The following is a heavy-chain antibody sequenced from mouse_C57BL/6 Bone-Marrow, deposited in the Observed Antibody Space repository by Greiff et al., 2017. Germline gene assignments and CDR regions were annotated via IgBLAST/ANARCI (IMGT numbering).Heavy chain of an antibody. V-gene: IGHV2-2*02. J-gene: IGHJ3*01. CDR3: VRNTQRLWSDGDFAY. D-gene: IGHD1-1*02. CDR2: IWSGGST. CDR1: GFSFTSYG. Sequence: VMLVESGPGLVQPSQSLSITCTVSGFSFTSYGVHWVRQSPGKGLEWLGVIWSGGSTDYNAAFISSLSISKDNSTSQVFFKSNSLQASDTAVYYCVRNTQRLWSDGDFAYWGQGTLVTVSA.